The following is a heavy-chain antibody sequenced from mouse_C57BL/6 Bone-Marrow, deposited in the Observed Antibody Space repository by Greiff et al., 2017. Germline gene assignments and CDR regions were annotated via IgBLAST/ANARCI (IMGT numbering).Heavy chain of an antibody. CDR2: MHPNGGSP. CDR1: GYTFTNYW. J-gene: IGHJ4*01. Sequence: QVQLKQPGAELVKPGASVKLSCKASGYTFTNYWMHWVKQRPGQGLEWIGMMHPNGGSPDYNEKFKSEATLGVAKSSRTAYMELSSLTSEDSAVYYCARSYDYDDYTMDYWGQGTSVTVSS. V-gene: IGHV1-64*01. D-gene: IGHD2-4*01. CDR3: ARSYDYDDYTMDY.